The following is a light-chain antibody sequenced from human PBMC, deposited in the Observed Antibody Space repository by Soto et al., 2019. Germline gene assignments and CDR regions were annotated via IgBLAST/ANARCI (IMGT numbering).Light chain of an antibody. CDR1: QSISRY. Sequence: DIQMTQSPSSLSSSLGDRVTITWGASQSISRYLNWYQQKPGKAPKLLIYAASSLQSGVPSRFSGGGSGTDFTLTISSLQNEDFATYYCQQRYSTTQTFGQGTKVDNK. V-gene: IGKV1-39*01. J-gene: IGKJ1*01. CDR2: AAS. CDR3: QQRYSTTQT.